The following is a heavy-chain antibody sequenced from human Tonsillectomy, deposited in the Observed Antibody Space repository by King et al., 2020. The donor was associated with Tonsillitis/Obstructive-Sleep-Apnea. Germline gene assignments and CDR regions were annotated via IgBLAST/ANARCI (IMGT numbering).Heavy chain of an antibody. D-gene: IGHD3-3*01. CDR3: ARGGGYDFWSGYYNNWFDP. J-gene: IGHJ5*02. V-gene: IGHV4-59*01. CDR2: IYDSGST. Sequence: QLQESGPGLVKPSETLSLTCTVSGGSISSYYWSWIRQPPGKGLEWIGYIYDSGSTKHNPSLKSRVTISVDKSKNHFSLKLSSVTAADTAVYYCARGGGYDFWSGYYNNWFDPGGQGTLVTVSS. CDR1: GGSISSYY.